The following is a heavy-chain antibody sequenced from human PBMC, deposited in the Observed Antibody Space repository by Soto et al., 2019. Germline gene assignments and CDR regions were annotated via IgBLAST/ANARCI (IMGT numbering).Heavy chain of an antibody. CDR2: ISGSGGST. CDR3: AKIRDATVYYFDY. J-gene: IGHJ4*02. CDR1: GFTFSSYA. Sequence: GGSLRLSCAASGFTFSSYAMSWVRQAPGKGLEWVSAISGSGGSTYYADSVKGRFTISRDNSKNTLYLQMNSLRAEDTALYYCAKIRDATVYYFDYWGQGTLVTVSS. D-gene: IGHD2-21*01. V-gene: IGHV3-23*01.